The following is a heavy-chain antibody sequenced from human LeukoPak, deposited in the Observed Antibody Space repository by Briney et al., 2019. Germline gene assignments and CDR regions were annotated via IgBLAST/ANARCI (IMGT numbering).Heavy chain of an antibody. D-gene: IGHD2-2*01. CDR3: PLLSCSITSCYPLDY. CDR1: GGSISSSSYY. Sequence: SETLSLTCTVSGGSISSSSYYWGWLRQPPGKGLEWIGSIYYSGGTYYNPSLKSRFTISVDTSKNQFSLKLSSVAAEDTAVYYCPLLSCSITSCYPLDYLRQGRIVTDSS. J-gene: IGHJ4*02. V-gene: IGHV4-39*01. CDR2: IYYSGGT.